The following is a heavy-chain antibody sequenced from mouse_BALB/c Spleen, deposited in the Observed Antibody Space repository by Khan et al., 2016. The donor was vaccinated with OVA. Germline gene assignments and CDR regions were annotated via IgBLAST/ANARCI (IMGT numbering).Heavy chain of an antibody. CDR3: ACELRGFAY. Sequence: MQLEESGPSLVKPSQTLSLTCSVTGDSITRGYWNWIRKFPGNKLDYMGYISYSGNTYCNPSLKSRISITRDTSKNQYYLQLNIVTTEDTATYYCACELRGFAYWGQGTLVTVSA. J-gene: IGHJ3*01. D-gene: IGHD1-1*01. CDR1: GDSITRGY. CDR2: ISYSGNT. V-gene: IGHV3-8*02.